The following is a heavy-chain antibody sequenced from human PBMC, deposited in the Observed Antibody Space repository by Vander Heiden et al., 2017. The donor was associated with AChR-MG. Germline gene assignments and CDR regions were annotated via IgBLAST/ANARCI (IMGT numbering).Heavy chain of an antibody. V-gene: IGHV3-30*18. D-gene: IGHD2-15*01. Sequence: QVQLVESGGGVVQPGRPLRLFCAASAFPFSSLGVHWVRQAPGKGLEWVAVISYDGSNKYYADSVKGRFTISRDNSKNTLYLQMNSLRAEDTAVYYCAKPGYCSGGSCSVSAFDIWGQGTMVTVSS. CDR1: AFPFSSLG. J-gene: IGHJ3*02. CDR3: AKPGYCSGGSCSVSAFDI. CDR2: ISYDGSNK.